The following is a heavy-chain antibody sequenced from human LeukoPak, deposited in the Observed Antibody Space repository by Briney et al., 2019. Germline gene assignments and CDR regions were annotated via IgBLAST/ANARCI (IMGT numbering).Heavy chain of an antibody. CDR1: GFAFSSNA. D-gene: IGHD4-17*01. J-gene: IGHJ5*02. CDR2: ISASGGYT. Sequence: GGSLRLSCAASGFAFSSNAMSWVRQAPGNGLEWVSAISASGGYTYYADSVKGRFTISRDNFNNTLYLQMNSLRADDTAVYFCAKDPRPTVSWFDPWGQGTLVTVSS. V-gene: IGHV3-23*01. CDR3: AKDPRPTVSWFDP.